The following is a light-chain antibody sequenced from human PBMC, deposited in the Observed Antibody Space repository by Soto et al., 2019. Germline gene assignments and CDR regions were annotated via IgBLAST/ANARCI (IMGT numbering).Light chain of an antibody. CDR3: QQYGVSPRT. Sequence: EIVLTQSPGTLSLSPGERATLSCRASQSVSSSSLAWYQQKPGQAPRLLMYGASSRATGIPDRFSGSGSGTDFTLTISRLEPEDFAIYYCQQYGVSPRTFGQGNKVEIK. V-gene: IGKV3-20*01. J-gene: IGKJ1*01. CDR1: QSVSSSS. CDR2: GAS.